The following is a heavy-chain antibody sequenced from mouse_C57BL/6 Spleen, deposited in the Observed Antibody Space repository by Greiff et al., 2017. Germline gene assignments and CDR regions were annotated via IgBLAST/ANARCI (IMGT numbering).Heavy chain of an antibody. D-gene: IGHD2-5*01. CDR2: IYPGSGST. Sequence: VQLQQPGAELVKPGASVKMSCKASGYTFTSYWITWVKQRPGQGLEWIGDIYPGSGSTNYNEKFKSKATLTVDTSSSTAYMQLSSLTSEDSAVYYCARSPYSNDYYAMDYWGQGTSVTVSS. V-gene: IGHV1-55*01. CDR3: ARSPYSNDYYAMDY. CDR1: GYTFTSYW. J-gene: IGHJ4*01.